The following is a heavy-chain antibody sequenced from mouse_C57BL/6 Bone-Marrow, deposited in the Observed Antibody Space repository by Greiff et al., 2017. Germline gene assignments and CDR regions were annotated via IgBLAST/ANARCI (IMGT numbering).Heavy chain of an antibody. CDR3: KGYAIDY. CDR1: GFNIKDDY. J-gene: IGHJ4*01. CDR2: IDPENGDT. Sequence: EVQLQQSGAELVRPGASVKLSCTASGFNIKDDYMHWVKQRPEQGLEWIGWIDPENGDTEYASKFQGKATITADTSSHTAYLQLSSLTSEDTAVYYCKGYAIDYWGQGTSGTVSS. V-gene: IGHV14-4*01.